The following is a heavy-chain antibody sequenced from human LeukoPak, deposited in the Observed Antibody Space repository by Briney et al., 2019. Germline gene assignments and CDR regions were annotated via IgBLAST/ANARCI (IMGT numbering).Heavy chain of an antibody. Sequence: TGGSLRISCAASGFTFRSYTMNWVRQAPGKGLQWVSSITSGSDYIYYADSVRGRFTISRDNAKNSLYLQMNSLSPEDTAMYYCVRGSSFSNNWGQGTLVTASS. V-gene: IGHV3-21*06. CDR2: ITSGSDYI. J-gene: IGHJ4*02. CDR1: GFTFRSYT. D-gene: IGHD2/OR15-2a*01. CDR3: VRGSSFSNN.